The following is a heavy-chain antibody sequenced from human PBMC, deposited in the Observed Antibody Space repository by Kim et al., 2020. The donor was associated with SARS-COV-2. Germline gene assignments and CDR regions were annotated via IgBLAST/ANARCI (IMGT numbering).Heavy chain of an antibody. CDR2: INPESGGT. V-gene: IGHV1-2*02. CDR1: GYTFGDYY. Sequence: ASVKVSCKTSGYTFGDYYIQWVRQAPGQGLEWMGWINPESGGTNYAQKFQGRVTMTRDTSITVAYLELNSLTSVDTAVYYCARGDYYGSGQVIAYWGQGT. D-gene: IGHD3-10*01. J-gene: IGHJ4*02. CDR3: ARGDYYGSGQVIAY.